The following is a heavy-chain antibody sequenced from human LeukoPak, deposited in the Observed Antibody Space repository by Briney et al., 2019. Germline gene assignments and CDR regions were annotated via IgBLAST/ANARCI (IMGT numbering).Heavy chain of an antibody. CDR1: GGSVSSASYY. Sequence: SETLSLTCTVSGGSVSSASYYWSWIRQPPRGGLEWIGFIYYDGGTSYNPPLKSRVTLSVDTSKNQFSLKLTSVTAADSALYFCARILVGATTDYWGQGTLVTVSS. V-gene: IGHV4-61*01. D-gene: IGHD1-26*01. CDR3: ARILVGATTDY. CDR2: IYYDGGT. J-gene: IGHJ4*02.